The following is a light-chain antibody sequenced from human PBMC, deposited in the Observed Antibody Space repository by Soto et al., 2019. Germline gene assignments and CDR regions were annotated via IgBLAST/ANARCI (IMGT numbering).Light chain of an antibody. CDR3: QQRSNWPPVT. CDR2: GAS. V-gene: IGKV3D-20*02. CDR1: QSVSSSY. Sequence: EIVLTQSPGTLSLSPGERGTLSCRASQSVSSSYLAWYQQKPGQAPRLLIYGASIRATGIPDRFSGSGSGTDFTLTISRLEPEDFAVYYCQQRSNWPPVTFGGGTKVDIK. J-gene: IGKJ4*01.